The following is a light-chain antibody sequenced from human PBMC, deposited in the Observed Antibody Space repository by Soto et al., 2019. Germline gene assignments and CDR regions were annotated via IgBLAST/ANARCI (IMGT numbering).Light chain of an antibody. J-gene: IGKJ1*01. Sequence: DIQMTQSPASLSESVGYRVTISCQASQGISNYLAWYKQKPGHVPKLLIYAGSTLQSGVPSQFSGSGSGTHFTLTISSLEPEDVAKYYCQKYNSATGKVDQATKVEIK. CDR1: QGISNY. V-gene: IGKV1-27*01. CDR2: AGS. CDR3: QKYNSATGK.